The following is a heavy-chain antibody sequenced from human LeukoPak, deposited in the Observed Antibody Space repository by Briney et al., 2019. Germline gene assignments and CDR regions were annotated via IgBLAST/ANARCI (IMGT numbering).Heavy chain of an antibody. D-gene: IGHD5-24*01. CDR2: IYYSGST. CDR1: GGSISSHY. Sequence: SETLSLTCTVSGGSISSHYWSWIRQPPGKGLEWIGYIYYSGSTNYNPSLKSRVTISVDTSKNQFSPKLSSVTAADTAVYYCARTGRDGYNPRGYEFDYWGQGTLVTVSS. V-gene: IGHV4-59*11. J-gene: IGHJ4*02. CDR3: ARTGRDGYNPRGYEFDY.